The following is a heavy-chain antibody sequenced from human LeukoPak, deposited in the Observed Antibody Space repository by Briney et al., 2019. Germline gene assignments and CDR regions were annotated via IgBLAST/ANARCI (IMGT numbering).Heavy chain of an antibody. CDR3: AKAQNTYYYDSSGYHYFDY. CDR1: GFTFDDYA. Sequence: GGSLRLSCAASGFTFDDYAMHWVRQAPGKGLEWVSGISWNSGSIGYADSVKGRFTISRDNSKNTLYLQMNSLRAEDTAVYYCAKAQNTYYYDSSGYHYFDYWGQGTLVTVSS. D-gene: IGHD3-22*01. CDR2: ISWNSGSI. V-gene: IGHV3-9*01. J-gene: IGHJ4*02.